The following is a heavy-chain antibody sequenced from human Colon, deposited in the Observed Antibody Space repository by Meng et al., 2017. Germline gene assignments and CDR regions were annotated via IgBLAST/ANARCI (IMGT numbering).Heavy chain of an antibody. D-gene: IGHD6-19*01. CDR3: AGRFVSSGWVTPLQGGWFGH. J-gene: IGHJ5*02. CDR1: GGSFTAYY. CDR2: INHSGST. Sequence: SETLSLTCAVSGGSFTAYYWSWIRQPPGKGLEWIGEINHSGSTDYNPSLKSRVTISVDTSKNQFSLKLTSVTAADTAVYYCAGRFVSSGWVTPLQGGWFGHWGQGTLVTVSS. V-gene: IGHV4-34*01.